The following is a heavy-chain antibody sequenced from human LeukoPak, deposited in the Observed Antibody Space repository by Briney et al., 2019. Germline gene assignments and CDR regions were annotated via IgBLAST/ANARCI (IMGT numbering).Heavy chain of an antibody. J-gene: IGHJ6*03. CDR2: INHSGST. V-gene: IGHV4-34*01. Sequence: SETLSLTCAVYGGSFSGYYWSWIRQPPGKGLEWIGEINHSGSTNYNPSLKSRVTISVDTSKNQFSLKPSSVTAADTAVYYCARMATIQGYYYYMDVWGKGTTVTVSS. CDR1: GGSFSGYY. D-gene: IGHD5-24*01. CDR3: ARMATIQGYYYYMDV.